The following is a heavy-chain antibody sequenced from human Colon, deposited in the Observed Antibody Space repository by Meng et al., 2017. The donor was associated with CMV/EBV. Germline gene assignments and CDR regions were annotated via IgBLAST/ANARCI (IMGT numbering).Heavy chain of an antibody. V-gene: IGHV3-30-3*01. CDR2: ISYDGSSD. D-gene: IGHD2-15*01. CDR3: ARDIGRYCAGGTCYARPYLYDLDV. Sequence: SGAASALTFTGYAMHWVRQAPGKGLEWVAVISYDGSSDYYADSVKGRFTISRDNSKNTLYLQVSSLRAEDTAVYYCARDIGRYCAGGTCYARPYLYDLDVWGQGTTVTVSS. CDR1: ALTFTGYA. J-gene: IGHJ6*02.